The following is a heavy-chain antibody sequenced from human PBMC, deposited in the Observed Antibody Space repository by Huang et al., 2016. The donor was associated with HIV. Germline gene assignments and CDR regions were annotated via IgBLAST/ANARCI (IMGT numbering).Heavy chain of an antibody. D-gene: IGHD2-8*01. CDR2: IYYSGST. J-gene: IGHJ4*02. CDR3: ARTLWRVSFDY. CDR1: GGSFNSGTYS. Sequence: QVQLQESGPGLVKPSQTLSLTCSVSGGSFNSGTYSWSWIRQPPGKGLEWIGYIYYSGSTFYHPSLESRVTMSVETSKNQFSLNMRSVTAADTAVYYCARTLWRVSFDYWGQGTPVTVSS. V-gene: IGHV4-30-4*01.